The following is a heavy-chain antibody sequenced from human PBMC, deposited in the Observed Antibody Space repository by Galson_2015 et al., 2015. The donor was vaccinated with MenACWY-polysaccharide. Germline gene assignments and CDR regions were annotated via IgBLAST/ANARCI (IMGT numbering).Heavy chain of an antibody. V-gene: IGHV3-15*01. CDR3: TTGGESGLQLWIGYAGY. Sequence: SLRLSCAASGFTFSNAWMSWVRQAPGKGLEWVGRIKSKTDGGTTDYAAPVKGRFTISRDDSKNTLYLQMNSLKTEDTAVYYCTTGGESGLQLWIGYAGYWGQGTLVTVSS. J-gene: IGHJ4*02. CDR2: IKSKTDGGTT. CDR1: GFTFSNAW. D-gene: IGHD5-18*01.